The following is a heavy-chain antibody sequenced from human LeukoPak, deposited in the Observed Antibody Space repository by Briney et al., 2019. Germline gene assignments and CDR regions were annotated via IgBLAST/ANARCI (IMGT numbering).Heavy chain of an antibody. Sequence: SETLFLTCTVSGGPISTYYWSWIRQSPGKGLEWIADISASGGTNYNPSLESRVTVSIDSSKNQFSLKLSSVTAADTAVFYCARSPHNSAWYEKWFDPWGQGTLVTVSS. V-gene: IGHV4-4*08. CDR3: ARSPHNSAWYEKWFDP. J-gene: IGHJ5*02. CDR2: ISASGGT. D-gene: IGHD6-19*01. CDR1: GGPISTYY.